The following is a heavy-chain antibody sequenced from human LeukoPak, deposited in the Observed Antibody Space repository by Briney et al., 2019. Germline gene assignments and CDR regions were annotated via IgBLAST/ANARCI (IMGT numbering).Heavy chain of an antibody. CDR2: IYYSGST. J-gene: IGHJ3*02. CDR1: GGSISSYY. D-gene: IGHD6-13*01. V-gene: IGHV4-59*08. CDR3: ARSIAAAATRSFDI. Sequence: PSETLSLTCTVSGGSISSYYWSWIRQPPGKGLEWIGYIYYSGSTNYNPSLKSRVTISVDTSKNQFSLKLSSVTAADTAVYYCARSIAAAATRSFDIWGQGTMVTVSS.